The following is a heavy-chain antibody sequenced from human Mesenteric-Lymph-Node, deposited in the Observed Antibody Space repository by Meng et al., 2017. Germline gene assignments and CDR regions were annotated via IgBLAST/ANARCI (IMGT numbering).Heavy chain of an antibody. CDR1: GYTFTSHS. Sequence: QVQHVQAGSEVKKPGVSVKVSCNASGYTFTSHSMHWVRQAPGQRLEWMGWINTGNGNTKCSQKFQGRVTITRDTSASTAYMELSSLRSEDTAVYYCAREDIDFWSPIHDWGQGTLVTVSS. CDR3: AREDIDFWSPIHD. CDR2: INTGNGNT. V-gene: IGHV1-3*04. D-gene: IGHD3-3*01. J-gene: IGHJ4*02.